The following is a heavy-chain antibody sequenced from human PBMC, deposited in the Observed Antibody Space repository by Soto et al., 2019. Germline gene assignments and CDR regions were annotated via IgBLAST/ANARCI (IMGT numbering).Heavy chain of an antibody. D-gene: IGHD3-10*01. J-gene: IGHJ5*02. Sequence: SETLSLTCTVSGGSISSYYWSWIRQPPGKGLEWIGYIYYSGSTNYNPSLKSRVTISVDTSKNQFSLKLSSVTAADTAVYYCARGGSRLPSRSNWFDPWGPGTLVTVSS. CDR3: ARGGSRLPSRSNWFDP. CDR1: GGSISSYY. V-gene: IGHV4-59*01. CDR2: IYYSGST.